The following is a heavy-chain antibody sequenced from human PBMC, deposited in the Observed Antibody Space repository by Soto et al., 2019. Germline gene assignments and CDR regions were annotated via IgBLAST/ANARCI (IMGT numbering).Heavy chain of an antibody. V-gene: IGHV3-30*18. CDR3: TKEYIMGTTWGYFES. CDR1: GFIFSTYG. J-gene: IGHJ4*02. CDR2: ISYDGSNE. D-gene: IGHD1-1*01. Sequence: QVQLVQSGGGVVQPGRSLRLSCVASGFIFSTYGMHWVRQVPGKGLEWVAHISYDGSNEYYADSVKGRFTVSRDNAKNTLDLQMNGLKTEDTALYYCTKEYIMGTTWGYFESWGQGALVIVSS.